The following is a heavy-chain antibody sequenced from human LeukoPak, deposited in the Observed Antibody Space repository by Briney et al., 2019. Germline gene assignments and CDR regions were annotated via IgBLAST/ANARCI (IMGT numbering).Heavy chain of an antibody. Sequence: SETLSLTCTVSGGSISSSSYYWGWIRQPPGKGLEWIGSIYYSGSTYYNPSLKSRVTISVDTSKNQFSLKLSSVTAADTAVYYCARVRIAADLTYPINWFDPWGQGTLVTVSS. CDR2: IYYSGST. CDR1: GGSISSSSYY. CDR3: ARVRIAADLTYPINWFDP. V-gene: IGHV4-39*07. J-gene: IGHJ5*02. D-gene: IGHD6-6*01.